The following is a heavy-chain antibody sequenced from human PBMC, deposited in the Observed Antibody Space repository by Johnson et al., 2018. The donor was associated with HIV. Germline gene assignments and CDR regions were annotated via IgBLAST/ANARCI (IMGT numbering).Heavy chain of an antibody. D-gene: IGHD3-10*01. V-gene: IGHV3-30*02. CDR3: AKAHGFGEFMIAFDI. CDR2: IRYDGSNK. J-gene: IGHJ3*02. Sequence: QMLLVESGGGVVQPGGSLRLSCAASGFTFSSYGMHWVRQAPGKWLEWVAFIRYDGSNKYYADSVKGRFTISRDNSKNTLYLQMNSLRAEDTAVYYCAKAHGFGEFMIAFDIWGQGTMVTVSS. CDR1: GFTFSSYG.